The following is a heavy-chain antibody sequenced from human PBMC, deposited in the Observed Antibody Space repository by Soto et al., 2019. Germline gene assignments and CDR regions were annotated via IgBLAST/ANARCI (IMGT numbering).Heavy chain of an antibody. CDR2: IGPVDSET. Sequence: GESLKIYCKGSGYTFSGYCIACVRRAPGKGLEWMGIIGPVDSETKYSPSFQGQVTMSADQSVTTAYLQWSSLKASDTAMYYCWRAYYDFYGVDVWGQGTTVTVSS. CDR3: WRAYYDFYGVDV. CDR1: GYTFSGYC. J-gene: IGHJ6*02. V-gene: IGHV5-51*01.